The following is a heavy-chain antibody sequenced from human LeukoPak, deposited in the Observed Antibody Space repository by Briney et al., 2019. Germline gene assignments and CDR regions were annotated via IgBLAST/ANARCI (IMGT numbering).Heavy chain of an antibody. CDR3: ARWDSSGCLDY. Sequence: GGSLRLSCAASGLTFSDYYMSWIRQAPGKGLEWVSYISSGGTTIYYADSVKGRFTISRDNAKNSLYLQMNSLRAEDTAVYFCARWDSSGCLDYWGQGTLVTVSS. CDR2: ISSGGTTI. D-gene: IGHD3-22*01. CDR1: GLTFSDYY. J-gene: IGHJ4*02. V-gene: IGHV3-11*01.